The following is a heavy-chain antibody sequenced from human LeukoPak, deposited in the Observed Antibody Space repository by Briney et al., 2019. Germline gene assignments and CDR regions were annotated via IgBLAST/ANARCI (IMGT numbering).Heavy chain of an antibody. CDR3: ARGGVTTIAQYDY. CDR1: GGSIISYF. Sequence: SETLSLTCTVSGGSIISYFWSWIRQPPGKGPEWIGYIFDSGTTNYNPSTNYNPSLKRRVTVSLGTSKNHFSLKLSSVTAADTAVYFCARGGVTTIAQYDYWGQGILVTVSS. CDR2: IFDSGTTNYNPST. D-gene: IGHD5-12*01. J-gene: IGHJ4*02. V-gene: IGHV4-59*01.